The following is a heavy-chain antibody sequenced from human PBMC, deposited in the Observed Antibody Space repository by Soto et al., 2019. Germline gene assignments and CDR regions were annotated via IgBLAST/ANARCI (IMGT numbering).Heavy chain of an antibody. CDR2: IDWDDDK. CDR1: GFSLSTSGMC. D-gene: IGHD6-13*01. J-gene: IGHJ4*02. CDR3: ARSDMIAAAGTYYFDY. V-gene: IGHV2-70*11. Sequence: SGPTLVNPTQTLTLTCTFSGFSLSTSGMCVSWIRQPPGKALEWLARIDWDDDKYYSTSLKTRLTISKDTSKNQVVLTMTNMDPVDTATYYCARSDMIAAAGTYYFDYWGQGTLVTVSS.